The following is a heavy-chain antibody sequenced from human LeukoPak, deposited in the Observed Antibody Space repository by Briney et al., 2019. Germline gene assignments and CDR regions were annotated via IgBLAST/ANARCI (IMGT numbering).Heavy chain of an antibody. Sequence: GGSLRLSCAASGFTFSSYGMHWVRQAPGKGLEWVAFIRYDGSNKYYADSVKGRFTISRDNSKNTLYLQMNSLRAEDTAVYYCAKARGPYDSSGYYYGEFDYWGQGTLVTVSS. V-gene: IGHV3-30*02. J-gene: IGHJ4*02. D-gene: IGHD3-22*01. CDR3: AKARGPYDSSGYYYGEFDY. CDR1: GFTFSSYG. CDR2: IRYDGSNK.